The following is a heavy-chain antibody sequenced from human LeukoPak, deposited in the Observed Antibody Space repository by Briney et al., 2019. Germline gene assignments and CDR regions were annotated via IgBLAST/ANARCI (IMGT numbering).Heavy chain of an antibody. CDR3: ARPRWFGDPEFDY. CDR2: INSNSADT. J-gene: IGHJ4*02. Sequence: ASVKVSCKTSGYSFIDYYIHWVRQAPGQGLEWMGWINSNSADTNYAQNFQGRVTMTRDTSISTAYMELSRLRSDDTAVYYCARPRWFGDPEFDYWGQGTLVTVSS. V-gene: IGHV1-2*02. CDR1: GYSFIDYY. D-gene: IGHD3-10*01.